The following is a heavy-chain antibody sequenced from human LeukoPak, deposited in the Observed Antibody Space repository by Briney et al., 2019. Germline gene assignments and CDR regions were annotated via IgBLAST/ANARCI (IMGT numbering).Heavy chain of an antibody. CDR3: AKSSSGWYSYAFDI. CDR1: GGSFSGYY. V-gene: IGHV4-34*01. J-gene: IGHJ3*02. Sequence: SETLSLTCAVYGGSFSGYYWSWIRQPPGEGLEWIGEINHSGSTNYNPSLKSRVTISVDTSKNQFSLKLSSVTAADTAVYYCAKSSSGWYSYAFDIWGQGTMVTVSS. CDR2: INHSGST. D-gene: IGHD6-19*01.